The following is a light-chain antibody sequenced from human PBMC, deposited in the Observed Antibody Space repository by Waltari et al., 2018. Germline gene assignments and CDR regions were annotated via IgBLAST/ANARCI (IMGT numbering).Light chain of an antibody. J-gene: IGKJ4*01. CDR3: QQRSNWPPPT. CDR2: YAS. CDR1: QSVSSY. Sequence: EIVLTQSPATLSLSPGERATLSCRASQSVSSYLAWYKQKPGQAPRLLIYYASHRATGIPARFSGSGSGTDFTLTISSLEPEDFAVYYCQQRSNWPPPTFGGGTKVEIK. V-gene: IGKV3-11*01.